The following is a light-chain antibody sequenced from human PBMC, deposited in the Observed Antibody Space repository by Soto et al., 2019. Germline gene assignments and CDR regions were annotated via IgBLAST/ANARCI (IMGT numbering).Light chain of an antibody. J-gene: IGKJ4*01. Sequence: EIVMTQSPATLSVSPGERATLSCRASESVSSKLVWYQKKPGQAPRLLIHDASTRATGIPARFRGSGSGADFTLTINSLQSEDFAVYYCQRYNNWPLTFGGGTKVDIK. V-gene: IGKV3-15*01. CDR2: DAS. CDR1: ESVSSK. CDR3: QRYNNWPLT.